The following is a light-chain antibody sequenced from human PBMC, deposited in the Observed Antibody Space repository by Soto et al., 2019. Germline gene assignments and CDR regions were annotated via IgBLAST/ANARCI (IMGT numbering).Light chain of an antibody. J-gene: IGKJ4*01. V-gene: IGKV1-9*01. CDR2: TAS. Sequence: DIQLTQSPSFLSGSVGDRVSITCRASQGITSFLAWYQQIPGKAPKLLIYTASTLQSGVPPRFSGSGSGTEFTLTISSLQPEDFGTYYCQQLNSYPLTFGGGTRVAIK. CDR3: QQLNSYPLT. CDR1: QGITSF.